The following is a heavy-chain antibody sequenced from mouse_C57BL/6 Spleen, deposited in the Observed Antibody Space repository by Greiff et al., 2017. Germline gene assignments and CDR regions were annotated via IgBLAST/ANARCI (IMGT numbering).Heavy chain of an antibody. CDR2: IYPGSGST. J-gene: IGHJ3*01. Sequence: QVHVKQPGAELVKPGASVKMSCKASGYTFTSYWITWVKQRPGQGLEWIGDIYPGSGSTNYNEKFKSKATLTVDTSSSTAYMQLSSLTSEDSAVYYCARRSNYVVFAYWGQGTLVTVAA. D-gene: IGHD2-5*01. CDR1: GYTFTSYW. V-gene: IGHV1-55*01. CDR3: ARRSNYVVFAY.